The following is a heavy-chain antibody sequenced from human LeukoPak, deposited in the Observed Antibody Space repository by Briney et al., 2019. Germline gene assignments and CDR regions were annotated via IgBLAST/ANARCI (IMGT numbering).Heavy chain of an antibody. J-gene: IGHJ6*02. CDR2: IYYSGST. Sequence: SETLSLTCTVSGGSVSSGSYYWSWIRQPPGKGLEWIGYIYYSGSTNYNPSLKSRVTISVDTSKNQFSLKLSSVIAADTAVYYCARDISYCSSTSCYYYYGMDVWGQGTTVTVSS. D-gene: IGHD2-2*01. CDR1: GGSVSSGSYY. V-gene: IGHV4-61*01. CDR3: ARDISYCSSTSCYYYYGMDV.